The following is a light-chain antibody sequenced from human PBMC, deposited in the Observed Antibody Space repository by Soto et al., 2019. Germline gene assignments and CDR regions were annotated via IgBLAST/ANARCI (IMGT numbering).Light chain of an antibody. CDR1: STDVGGYNY. J-gene: IGLJ1*01. CDR3: GSYTSTDTPFV. Sequence: QSVLAQPSSVSGSPGQSITLSCTGTSTDVGGYNYVSWYQHHTGKGPKLIIYEVNNRPSGVSDRFSGSKSGNKASLTISNLEAEDESDYYCGSYTSTDTPFVFGTGTKATVL. CDR2: EVN. V-gene: IGLV2-14*01.